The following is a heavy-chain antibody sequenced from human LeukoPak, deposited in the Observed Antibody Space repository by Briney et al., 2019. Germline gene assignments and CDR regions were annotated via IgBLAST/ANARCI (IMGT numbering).Heavy chain of an antibody. D-gene: IGHD4-11*01. CDR2: IYPGDSDT. CDR3: ARQLTTLRGFDI. V-gene: IGHV5-51*01. Sequence: GESLKISCQGSGFTFTTSWIGWVRQLPGKGLEWMGNIYPGDSDTRYSPSFQGQVTISADKSINTAYLQWTSLKASDTAMYYCARQLTTLRGFDIWGQGTKVTASS. CDR1: GFTFTTSW. J-gene: IGHJ3*02.